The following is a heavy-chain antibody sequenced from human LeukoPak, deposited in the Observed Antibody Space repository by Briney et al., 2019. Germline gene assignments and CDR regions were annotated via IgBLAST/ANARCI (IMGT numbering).Heavy chain of an antibody. CDR2: IYYSGST. J-gene: IGHJ3*02. D-gene: IGHD3-3*01. CDR3: ARAVRTYYDFWSGYSLDAFDI. CDR1: GGSISSHY. Sequence: SETLSLTYTVSGGSISSHYWSWIRQPPGKGLEWIGYIYYSGSTNYNPSLKSRVTISVDTSKNQFSLKLSSVTAADTAVYYCARAVRTYYDFWSGYSLDAFDIWGQGTMVTVSS. V-gene: IGHV4-59*11.